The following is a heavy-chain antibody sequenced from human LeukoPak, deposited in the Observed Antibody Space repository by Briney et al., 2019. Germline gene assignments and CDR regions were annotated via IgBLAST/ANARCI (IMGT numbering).Heavy chain of an antibody. Sequence: SETLSLTCTVSGGSISTYYWSWIRQPPRKGLEWIGYIYYRGSTSYNPSLKSRVTILVDTSKNQFSLNLSSVTAADTAVYYCARGGYTTGGYWYLDLWGRGTLVTVSS. CDR1: GGSISTYY. D-gene: IGHD4-17*01. J-gene: IGHJ2*01. V-gene: IGHV4-59*01. CDR2: IYYRGST. CDR3: ARGGYTTGGYWYLDL.